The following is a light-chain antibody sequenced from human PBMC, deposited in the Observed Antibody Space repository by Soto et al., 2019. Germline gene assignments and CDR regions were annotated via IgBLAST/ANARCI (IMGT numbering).Light chain of an antibody. V-gene: IGKV3-15*01. CDR1: RSFSIT. CDR2: GVS. J-gene: IGKJ1*01. Sequence: ETVITQSPATLSVSPGERATLSCRASRSFSITLALYQQKPGQAPRLLIYGVSTRATGIPARFSGSGSGTEFTLTISNLQSEDFAFYYCQQYNTWPRTFGQGTKVDIK. CDR3: QQYNTWPRT.